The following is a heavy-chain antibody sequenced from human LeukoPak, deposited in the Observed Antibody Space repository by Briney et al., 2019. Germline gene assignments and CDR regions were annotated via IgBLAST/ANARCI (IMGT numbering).Heavy chain of an antibody. V-gene: IGHV3-23*01. J-gene: IGHJ4*02. CDR2: ISDSGGST. CDR3: AKRGVVIRVILVGFHKEAYYFDS. CDR1: GITLRNYG. D-gene: IGHD3-22*01. Sequence: GGSLRLSCAVSGITLRNYGMSWVRQAPGKGLEWVAGISDSGGSTNYADSVKGRFTISRDNPKNTLYLQMNSLRAEDTAVYFCAKRGVVIRVILVGFHKEAYYFDSWGQGALVTVSS.